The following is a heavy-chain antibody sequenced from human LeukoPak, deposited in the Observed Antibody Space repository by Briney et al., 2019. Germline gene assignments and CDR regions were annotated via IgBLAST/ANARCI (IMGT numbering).Heavy chain of an antibody. D-gene: IGHD1-26*01. Sequence: GGSLRLSCEVSVFHFSAYSMNWVRQAPGKGLEWISYFDDRNGAASTSYADSVKGRFIISRYAAKNSLFLQMNILTAEDTAVYYCARDDKWGFDYWGQGTLVTVSS. CDR1: VFHFSAYS. CDR2: FDDRNGAAST. CDR3: ARDDKWGFDY. J-gene: IGHJ4*02. V-gene: IGHV3-48*04.